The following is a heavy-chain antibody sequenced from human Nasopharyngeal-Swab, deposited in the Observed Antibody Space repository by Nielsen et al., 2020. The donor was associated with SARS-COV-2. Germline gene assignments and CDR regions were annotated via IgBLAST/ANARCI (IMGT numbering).Heavy chain of an antibody. CDR3: AAADYYDSSGYVNFDY. J-gene: IGHJ4*02. CDR1: GYTLTELS. Sequence: VKVSCKVSGYTLTELSMHWVRQAPGKGLEWMGGFDPEDGETIYAQKFQGRVTMTEDTSTDTAYMELSSLRSEDSAVYYCAAADYYDSSGYVNFDYWGQGTLVTVSS. CDR2: FDPEDGET. V-gene: IGHV1-24*01. D-gene: IGHD3-22*01.